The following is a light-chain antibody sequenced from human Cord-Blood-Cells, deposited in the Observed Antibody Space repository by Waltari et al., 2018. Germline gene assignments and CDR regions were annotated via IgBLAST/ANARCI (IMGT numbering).Light chain of an antibody. Sequence: EIVLTPSPGTRSLSRGQRCTIPCRASQSVSSSYLAWYQQKPGQAPRLLIYGASSRATGIPDRFSGSGSGTDFTLTISRLEPEDFAVYYCQQYGSSPLTFGPGSKVHTK. CDR3: QQYGSSPLT. J-gene: IGKJ3*01. CDR2: GAS. V-gene: IGKV3-20*01. CDR1: QSVSSSY.